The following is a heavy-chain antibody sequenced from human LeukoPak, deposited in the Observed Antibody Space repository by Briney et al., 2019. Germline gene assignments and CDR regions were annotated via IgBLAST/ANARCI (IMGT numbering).Heavy chain of an antibody. J-gene: IGHJ4*02. D-gene: IGHD3-16*02. CDR2: IIPSFGTA. CDR1: GGTFSSYA. V-gene: IGHV1-69*13. Sequence: ASVKVSCKASGGTFSSYAISWVRQAPGQGLEWMGGIIPSFGTANYAQKFQGRVTITADESTSTAYMELSSLRSEDTAVYYCARDRYYDYVWGSYRRPVFDYWGQGTLVTVSS. CDR3: ARDRYYDYVWGSYRRPVFDY.